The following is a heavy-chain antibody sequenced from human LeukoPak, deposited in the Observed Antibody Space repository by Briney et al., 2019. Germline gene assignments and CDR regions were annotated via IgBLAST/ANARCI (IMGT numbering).Heavy chain of an antibody. CDR1: GNTFTNYF. Sequence: ASVKVSCKASGNTFTNYFLHWVRQAPGQGLEWMGIINPSGDTTAYAQKLRGRVTMTRDTSTSTVFMEVSSLRSEDTAMYYCASRLQGGSPWYFNYWGQGTLATVSS. J-gene: IGHJ4*02. CDR3: ASRLQGGSPWYFNY. CDR2: INPSGDTT. V-gene: IGHV1-46*01. D-gene: IGHD1-26*01.